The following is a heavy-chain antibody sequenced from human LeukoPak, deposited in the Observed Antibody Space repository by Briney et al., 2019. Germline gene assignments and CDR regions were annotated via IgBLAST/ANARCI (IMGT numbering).Heavy chain of an antibody. V-gene: IGHV1-69*05. J-gene: IGHJ6*03. D-gene: IGHD4-11*01. CDR1: GVTFSRYA. CDR2: IIPIFGTA. Sequence: ASLKVSCKASGVTFSRYAMSWVRQAPGQGLEWLGGIIPIFGTANNAQKFQGRVTTTTDESTSTAYMELSSPRSEDTAVYYCARGLPRAGRQYYYYYMDVWGKGTTVTVSS. CDR3: ARGLPRAGRQYYYYYMDV.